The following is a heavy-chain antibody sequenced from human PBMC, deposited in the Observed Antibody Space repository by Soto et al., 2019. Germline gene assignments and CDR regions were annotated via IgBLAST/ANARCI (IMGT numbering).Heavy chain of an antibody. D-gene: IGHD6-13*01. CDR3: ARRGPGTYFDY. Sequence: PGGSLRLSCAASGFTFGSYAMNWVRQAPGKGLEWASVISGSGDSTYYADSVKGWFTISRDNSKNTLYLQMNSLRTEDTAVYYCARRGPGTYFDYWGRGTLVTVSS. V-gene: IGHV3-23*01. J-gene: IGHJ4*02. CDR1: GFTFGSYA. CDR2: ISGSGDST.